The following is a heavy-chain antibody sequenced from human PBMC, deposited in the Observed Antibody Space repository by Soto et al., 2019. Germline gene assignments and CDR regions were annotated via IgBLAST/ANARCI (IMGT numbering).Heavy chain of an antibody. CDR1: GGSISSYY. Sequence: SETLSLTCTASGGSISSYYWSWIRQPPGKGLEWIGYIYYSGSTNYNPSLKSRVTISVDTSKNQFSLKLSSVTAADTAVYYCARTTRPRWYYYGMDVWGQGTTVTVSS. J-gene: IGHJ6*02. CDR2: IYYSGST. D-gene: IGHD1-7*01. CDR3: ARTTRPRWYYYGMDV. V-gene: IGHV4-59*08.